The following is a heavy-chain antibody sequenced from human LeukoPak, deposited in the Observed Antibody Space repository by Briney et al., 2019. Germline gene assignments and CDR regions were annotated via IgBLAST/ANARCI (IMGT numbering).Heavy chain of an antibody. CDR1: GFTFSSYA. CDR2: IKQDRSEK. V-gene: IGHV3-7*04. Sequence: PGGSLRLSCAASGFTFSSYAMHWVRHAPGKGLEWVANIKQDRSEKYYVDSVKGRFTISRDNAKNSLYLQMNSLRAEDTAVYYCARGRMLYYYDSSGYPFDYWGQGSLVTVSS. CDR3: ARGRMLYYYDSSGYPFDY. J-gene: IGHJ4*02. D-gene: IGHD3-22*01.